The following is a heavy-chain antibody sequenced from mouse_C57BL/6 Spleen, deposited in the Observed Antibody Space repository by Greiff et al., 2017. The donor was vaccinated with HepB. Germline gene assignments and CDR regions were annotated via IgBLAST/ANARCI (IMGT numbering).Heavy chain of an antibody. J-gene: IGHJ2*01. V-gene: IGHV1-55*01. CDR1: GYTFTSYW. Sequence: VQLQQPGAELVKPGASVKMSCKASGYTFTSYWITWVKQRPGQGLEWIGDIYPGSGSTNYNEKFKSKATLTVDTSSSTAYMQLSSLTSEDSAVYSCARECAGITTVVAPWGQGTTLTVSS. D-gene: IGHD1-1*01. CDR2: IYPGSGST. CDR3: ARECAGITTVVAP.